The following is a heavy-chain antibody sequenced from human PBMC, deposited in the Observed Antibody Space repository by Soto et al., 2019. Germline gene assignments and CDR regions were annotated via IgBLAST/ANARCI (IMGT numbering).Heavy chain of an antibody. D-gene: IGHD2-15*01. J-gene: IGHJ4*02. V-gene: IGHV4-59*08. CDR1: GGSISSYY. CDR2: IYYSGST. CDR3: ARHYCSGGSCYYFFDY. Sequence: SETLSLTCTVSGGSISSYYWSWIRQPPGKGLEWIGYIYYSGSTNYNPSLKSRVTISVDTSKNQFSLKLSSVTAADTAVFYCARHYCSGGSCYYFFDYWGQGTLVTVSS.